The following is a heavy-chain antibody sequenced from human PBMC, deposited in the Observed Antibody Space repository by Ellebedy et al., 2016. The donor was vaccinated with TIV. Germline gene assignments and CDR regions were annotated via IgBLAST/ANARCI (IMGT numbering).Heavy chain of an antibody. CDR1: GFTFSSYA. V-gene: IGHV3-23*05. J-gene: IGHJ3*02. Sequence: GESLKISCVASGFTFSSYAMSWVRQAPGKGLEWVSAIDKSGYSTYYADSVKGRFTISRDNSKNTLYLQMNSLRAEDTAVYYCTKRGVGWAAFDIWGPGTMVTVSS. CDR2: IDKSGYST. CDR3: TKRGVGWAAFDI. D-gene: IGHD6-19*01.